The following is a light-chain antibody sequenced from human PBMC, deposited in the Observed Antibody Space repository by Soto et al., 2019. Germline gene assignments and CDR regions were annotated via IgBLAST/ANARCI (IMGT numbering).Light chain of an antibody. CDR2: RNG. V-gene: IGLV3-9*01. CDR3: QVWDSSTGDVV. CDR1: NIGSKT. Sequence: SYELTQPLSVSVALGQTATITCGGNNIGSKTVHWYQQKPSQAPVLVIYRNGNRPSGIPERFSGSKSGNTTTLTVTRAQAGDEADFYCQVWDSSTGDVVFGGGTKLTVL. J-gene: IGLJ2*01.